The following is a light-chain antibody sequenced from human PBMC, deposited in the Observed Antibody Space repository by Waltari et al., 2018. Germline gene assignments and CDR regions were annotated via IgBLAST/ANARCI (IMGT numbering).Light chain of an antibody. CDR2: EGS. Sequence: QSALTQPASVSGSLGQPITISCTGANSDVGTYNLVSWYQQHPGKAPKLIVYEGSKRPSGVSNRVSGSQSGNTASLTISGLQAEDDGDYYCCSYAGSSTYVLFGGGTKLTVL. CDR1: NSDVGTYNL. CDR3: CSYAGSSTYVL. J-gene: IGLJ2*01. V-gene: IGLV2-23*01.